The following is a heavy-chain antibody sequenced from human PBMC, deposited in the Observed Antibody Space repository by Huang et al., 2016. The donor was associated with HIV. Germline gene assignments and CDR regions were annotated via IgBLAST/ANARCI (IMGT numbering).Heavy chain of an antibody. CDR1: GFSLNHKGVG. J-gene: IGHJ6*03. V-gene: IGHV2-5*02. D-gene: IGHD7-27*01. Sequence: QITLKESGPTVIKPTQTLTLTCCFSGFSLNHKGVGVGWIRQPPGKALEWLVLIYWDYDKRFTPSLKNRITITKDTSKNQVVFTMTNLDPMDTGTYYCAHIGRLGNYYMDVWGNGTTVTVSS. CDR2: IYWDYDK. CDR3: AHIGRLGNYYMDV.